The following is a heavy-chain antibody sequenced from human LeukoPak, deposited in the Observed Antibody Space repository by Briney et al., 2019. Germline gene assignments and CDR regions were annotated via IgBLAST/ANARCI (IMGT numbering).Heavy chain of an antibody. Sequence: GRSLRLSCAASGFSFSGSAMHWVRQAPGKGLEWVANIRQDGSEKYYVDSVKGRFTISRDNAKNSLYLQMNSLRAEDTAVYYCARGYSSSSGDYYYYYMDVWGKGTTVTVSS. V-gene: IGHV3-7*01. D-gene: IGHD6-6*01. CDR2: IRQDGSEK. J-gene: IGHJ6*03. CDR1: GFSFSGSA. CDR3: ARGYSSSSGDYYYYYMDV.